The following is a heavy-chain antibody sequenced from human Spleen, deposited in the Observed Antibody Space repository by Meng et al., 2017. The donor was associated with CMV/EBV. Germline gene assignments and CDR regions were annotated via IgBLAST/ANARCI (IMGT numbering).Heavy chain of an antibody. V-gene: IGHV1-18*01. CDR2: ISAYDGDT. CDR3: ARDGYNYYGSRSFCFDF. D-gene: IGHD3-10*01. CDR1: GYTFKSYG. Sequence: ASVKVSCKASGYTFKSYGISWVRQAPGQGLEWMGWISAYDGDTKYAQKFQDRVTMTTDTSTSTAYMELRSLRSDDTALYYCARDGYNYYGSRSFCFDFWGQGTLVTVSS. J-gene: IGHJ4*02.